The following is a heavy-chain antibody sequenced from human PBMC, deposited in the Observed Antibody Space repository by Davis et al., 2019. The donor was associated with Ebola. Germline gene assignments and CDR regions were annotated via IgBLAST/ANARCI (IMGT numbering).Heavy chain of an antibody. CDR2: ISGSASTT. CDR1: VITFSTYA. Sequence: GGSLRLSCTDSVITFSTYAMSWVRQAPGKGLEWVSAISGSASTTYDADSVKGRFTISRDNSKSTMYLQMNSLRVEDTAVYYCVKAYRFSDAFDIWGQGTMVTVSS. D-gene: IGHD3-3*01. J-gene: IGHJ3*02. V-gene: IGHV3-23*01. CDR3: VKAYRFSDAFDI.